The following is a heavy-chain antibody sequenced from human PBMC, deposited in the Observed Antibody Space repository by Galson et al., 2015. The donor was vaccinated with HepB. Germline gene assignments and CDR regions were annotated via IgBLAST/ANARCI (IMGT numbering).Heavy chain of an antibody. Sequence: QSGAEVKKPGESLKISCKASGYTFTSYAMHWVRQAPGQRLEWMGWINAGNGNTKYSQKFQGRVTITRDTSASTAYMELSSLRSEDTAVYYCARERRGSYGPWGQGTLVTVSS. J-gene: IGHJ5*02. V-gene: IGHV1-3*01. CDR1: GYTFTSYA. D-gene: IGHD1-26*01. CDR2: INAGNGNT. CDR3: ARERRGSYGP.